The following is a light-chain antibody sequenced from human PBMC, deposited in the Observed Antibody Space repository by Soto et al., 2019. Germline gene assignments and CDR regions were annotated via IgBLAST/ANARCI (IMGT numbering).Light chain of an antibody. Sequence: EIVMTQSPATLSVSPGERATLSCRASQSVSTNLAWYQQKPGQAPRLLIYAASSTATDLPARFSGSGSGTDFNLTISSLQAEDFAVYYCQQYDDWPLYTFGQGTKVEIK. CDR2: AAS. J-gene: IGKJ2*01. CDR1: QSVSTN. V-gene: IGKV3-15*01. CDR3: QQYDDWPLYT.